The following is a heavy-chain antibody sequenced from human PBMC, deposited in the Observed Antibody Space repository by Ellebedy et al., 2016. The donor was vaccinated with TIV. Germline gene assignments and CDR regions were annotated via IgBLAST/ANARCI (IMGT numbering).Heavy chain of an antibody. CDR3: AADSPDTAMYQNYGMDV. CDR2: IVVGTGNT. D-gene: IGHD5-18*01. J-gene: IGHJ6*02. V-gene: IGHV1-58*01. Sequence: SVKVSXKASGFTFSNSAVQWVRQARGQRLEWIGWIVVGTGNTNYAQKFQERVIITRDMSTSTAYMELSSLRSEDTAVYYCAADSPDTAMYQNYGMDVWGQGTTVTVSS. CDR1: GFTFSNSA.